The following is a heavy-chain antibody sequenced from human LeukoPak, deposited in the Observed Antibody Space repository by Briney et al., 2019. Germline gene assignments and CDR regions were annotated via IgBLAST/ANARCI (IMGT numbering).Heavy chain of an antibody. Sequence: ASVKVPCKASGYTFTGYYIHWVRQAPGQGLEWMGWIHPNSGGTNFVQKFQGRVTMTRDSSISTAYMEVSSLRSDDTAVYYCARAPVGGSLRFFDYWGQGTLVTVSS. V-gene: IGHV1-2*02. J-gene: IGHJ4*02. CDR2: IHPNSGGT. D-gene: IGHD3-3*01. CDR3: ARAPVGGSLRFFDY. CDR1: GYTFTGYY.